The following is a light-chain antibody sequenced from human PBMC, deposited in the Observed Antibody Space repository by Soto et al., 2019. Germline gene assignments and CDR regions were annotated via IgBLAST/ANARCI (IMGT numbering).Light chain of an antibody. V-gene: IGKV1-33*01. J-gene: IGKJ2*01. CDR2: DAS. Sequence: DIQMTQSPSSLSASVGDRVTITCQASQDISNDLNWYQQKPGKAPMLLIYDASNLETGVPSRFSGSGSGTDFTFTISSLQPEDIATYYCQQYDNLPVTLGQGTKLEIK. CDR3: QQYDNLPVT. CDR1: QDISND.